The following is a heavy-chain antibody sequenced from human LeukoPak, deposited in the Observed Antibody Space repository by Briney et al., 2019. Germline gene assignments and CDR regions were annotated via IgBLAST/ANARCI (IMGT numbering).Heavy chain of an antibody. CDR2: IYYSGST. D-gene: IGHD1-26*01. CDR3: ARGETWELGPDDAFDI. Sequence: KASETLSLTCTVSGGSISSSSYYWGWIRQPPGKGLEWIGSIYYSGSTYYNPSLKSRVTISVDTSKNLFSLKLSSVTAADTAVYYCARGETWELGPDDAFDIWGQGTMVTDSS. V-gene: IGHV4-39*01. J-gene: IGHJ3*02. CDR1: GGSISSSSYY.